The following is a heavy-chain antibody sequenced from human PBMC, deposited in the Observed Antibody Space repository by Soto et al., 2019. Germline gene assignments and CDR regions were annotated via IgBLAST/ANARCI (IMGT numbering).Heavy chain of an antibody. V-gene: IGHV5-51*01. CDR1: GYTFTSYW. CDR2: IFPGDSDT. Sequence: PGESLKISCQGSGYTFTSYWIGWVRQMPGKGLEWMGVIFPGDSDTRYSPSFQGQVTISADKSISTAYLQWRSLRASDTAIYYCARGRLEFGLVFPFDYWGLGTPVTVSS. CDR3: ARGRLEFGLVFPFDY. J-gene: IGHJ4*02. D-gene: IGHD3-9*01.